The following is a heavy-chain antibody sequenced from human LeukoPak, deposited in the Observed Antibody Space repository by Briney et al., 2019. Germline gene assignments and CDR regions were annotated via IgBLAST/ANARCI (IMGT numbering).Heavy chain of an antibody. CDR3: ATVASGSYSYFDY. D-gene: IGHD1-26*01. CDR2: INPSGGST. J-gene: IGHJ4*02. Sequence: ASVKVSCKASGGTFSSYAISWVRQAPGQGLEWMGRINPSGGSTSYAQKFQGRVTMTRDTSTSTAYMELSSLRSEDTAVYYCATVASGSYSYFDYWGQGTLVTVSS. V-gene: IGHV1-46*01. CDR1: GGTFSSYA.